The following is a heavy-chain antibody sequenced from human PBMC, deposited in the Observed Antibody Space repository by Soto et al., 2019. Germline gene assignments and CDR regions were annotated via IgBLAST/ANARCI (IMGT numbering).Heavy chain of an antibody. Sequence: QVQLVQSGAEVKKPGSSVKVSCKASGGTFSSYTISWVRQAPGQGLEWMGRIIPILGIANYAQKFQGRVTITADKATSTAYMELSSLRSEDTAVYYCARDVGGDGYSYLIEKYYFDHWGQGTLVTVSS. CDR1: GGTFSSYT. V-gene: IGHV1-69*08. J-gene: IGHJ4*02. D-gene: IGHD5-18*01. CDR3: ARDVGGDGYSYLIEKYYFDH. CDR2: IIPILGIA.